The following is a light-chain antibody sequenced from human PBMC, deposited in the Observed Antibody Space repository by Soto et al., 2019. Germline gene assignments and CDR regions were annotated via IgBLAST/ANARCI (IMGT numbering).Light chain of an antibody. V-gene: IGKV3-11*01. J-gene: IGKJ5*01. CDR2: DAS. CDR3: QQRSNWPPIS. CDR1: LSVSVY. Sequence: VLLTQSPATLSLSPVERATLSCMTSLSVSVYLDWYQQKPGQAPRLLISDASNRATGIPARFSGSGSGTDFTLTISSLEPEDFAVYYCQQRSNWPPISFGQGTRLENK.